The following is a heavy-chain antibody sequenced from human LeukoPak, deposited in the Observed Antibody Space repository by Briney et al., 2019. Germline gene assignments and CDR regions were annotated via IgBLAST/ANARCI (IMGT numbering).Heavy chain of an antibody. CDR2: INPNSGGT. Sequence: GASVKVSCKASGYTFTGYYMHWVRQAPGQGLEWMGWINPNSGGTNYAQKFQGRVTMTRDTSISTAYMELSRLRSDDTAVYYCASLDQRVRGAGTFMGPEHYYYYYGMDVWGQGTTVTVSS. CDR3: ASLDQRVRGAGTFMGPEHYYYYYGMDV. V-gene: IGHV1-2*02. J-gene: IGHJ6*02. D-gene: IGHD6-13*01. CDR1: GYTFTGYY.